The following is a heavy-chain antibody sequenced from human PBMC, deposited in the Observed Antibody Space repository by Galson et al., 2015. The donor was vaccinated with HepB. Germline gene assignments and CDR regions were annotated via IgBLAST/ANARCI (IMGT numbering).Heavy chain of an antibody. CDR3: AKDRGYSGYVEGDYYGMDV. Sequence: SLRLSCAASGFTFSSYAMSWVRQAPGKGLEWVSAISGSGGSTYYADSVKGRFTISRDNSKNTLYLQMNSLRAGDTAVYYCAKDRGYSGYVEGDYYGMDVWGQGTTVTVSS. D-gene: IGHD5-12*01. CDR1: GFTFSSYA. V-gene: IGHV3-23*01. J-gene: IGHJ6*02. CDR2: ISGSGGST.